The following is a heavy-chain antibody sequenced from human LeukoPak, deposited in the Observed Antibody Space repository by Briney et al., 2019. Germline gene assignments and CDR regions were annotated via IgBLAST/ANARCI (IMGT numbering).Heavy chain of an antibody. J-gene: IGHJ5*02. D-gene: IGHD6-19*01. V-gene: IGHV4-38-2*01. Sequence: SETLSLTYAVSGYSISSGYYWGWIRQPPGKGLEWITSIYHSGSTYYTPSLKSRVTISIATSKDQFSLNLTSVTAADTAVYYCARHSSGWPESWFDPWGQGTLVTVSS. CDR1: GYSISSGYY. CDR2: IYHSGST. CDR3: ARHSSGWPESWFDP.